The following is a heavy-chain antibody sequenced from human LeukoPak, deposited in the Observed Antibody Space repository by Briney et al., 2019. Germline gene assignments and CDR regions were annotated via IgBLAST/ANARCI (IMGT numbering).Heavy chain of an antibody. D-gene: IGHD3-10*01. CDR2: ISSSGSTI. Sequence: GGSLRLSCAASGFTFSSYEMNWVRQAPGKGLEWVSYISSSGSTIYYADSVKGRFTISRDNAKNSLYLQMHSLRAEDTAVYYCAMAAGGGMVRGIFFDYWGQGTLVTVSS. CDR1: GFTFSSYE. J-gene: IGHJ4*02. V-gene: IGHV3-48*03. CDR3: AMAAGGGMVRGIFFDY.